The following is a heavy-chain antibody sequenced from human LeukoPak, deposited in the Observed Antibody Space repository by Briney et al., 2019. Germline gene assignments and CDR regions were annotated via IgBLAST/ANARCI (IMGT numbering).Heavy chain of an antibody. J-gene: IGHJ5*02. CDR3: ARQGYDFWSGYLPWFDP. V-gene: IGHV4-34*01. CDR1: GGSFSGYY. D-gene: IGHD3-3*01. CDR2: INHSGST. Sequence: SETLSLTCAVYGGSFSGYYWSWIRQPPGKGLEWIGEINHSGSTNYNPSLKSRVTISVDTSKNQFSLKLSSVTAADTAVYYCARQGYDFWSGYLPWFDPWGQGTLVTVSS.